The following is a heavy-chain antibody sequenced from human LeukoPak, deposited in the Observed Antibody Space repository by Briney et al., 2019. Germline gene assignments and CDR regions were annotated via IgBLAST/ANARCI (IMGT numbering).Heavy chain of an antibody. CDR2: FDPEDGET. D-gene: IGHD6-13*01. V-gene: IGHV1-24*01. Sequence: GASVKVSCKVSGYTLTELSIHWVRQAPGKGLEWMGGFDPEDGETIYAQKFQGRVTMTEDTSTDTAYMELSSLRSEDTAVYYCATDMGAAAGTSYYGMDVWGQGTTVTVSS. J-gene: IGHJ6*02. CDR1: GYTLTELS. CDR3: ATDMGAAAGTSYYGMDV.